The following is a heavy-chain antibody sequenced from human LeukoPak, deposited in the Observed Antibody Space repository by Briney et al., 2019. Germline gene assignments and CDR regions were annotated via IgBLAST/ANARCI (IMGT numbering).Heavy chain of an antibody. J-gene: IGHJ5*02. CDR2: INHSGST. V-gene: IGHV4-34*01. D-gene: IGHD1-7*01. CDR1: GGSFSGYY. CDR3: ARGGERSITGTIVTSWFDP. Sequence: SETLSLTCAVYGGSFSGYYWSWIRQPPGKGLEWIGEINHSGSTNYNPSLKSRVTISVDTSKNQFSLKLSSVTAADTAVYYCARGGERSITGTIVTSWFDPWGQGTLVTVSS.